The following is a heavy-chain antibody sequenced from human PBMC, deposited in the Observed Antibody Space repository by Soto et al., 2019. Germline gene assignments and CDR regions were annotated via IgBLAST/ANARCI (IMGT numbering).Heavy chain of an antibody. D-gene: IGHD3-9*01. CDR1: GFNLSHPW. CDR2: IKSETDGGTA. J-gene: IGHJ4*02. Sequence: PGGSLRLSCAASGFNLSHPWMTWVRQAAGKGLEWVGRIKSETDGGTADYAAPVKGRITISRDDSKNTVYLQMNSLKTEDTAVYYCTTGIYYDLLTGYHDVAYWGQGTLVTVS. V-gene: IGHV3-15*01. CDR3: TTGIYYDLLTGYHDVAY.